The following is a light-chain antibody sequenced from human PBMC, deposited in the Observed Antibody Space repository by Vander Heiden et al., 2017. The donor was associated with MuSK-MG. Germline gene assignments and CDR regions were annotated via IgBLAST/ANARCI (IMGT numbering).Light chain of an antibody. CDR3: QAWDSSTAV. CDR2: QDS. V-gene: IGLV3-1*01. J-gene: IGLJ2*01. Sequence: SFGLTQPPPVSVSPGQSASLTCSGDNVGENYACWYQQKPGQSPVLVIYQDSKRPSGIPERFSGSNSGNTATLTISGTQAMDEADYYCQAWDSSTAVFGGGTKLTVL. CDR1: NVGENY.